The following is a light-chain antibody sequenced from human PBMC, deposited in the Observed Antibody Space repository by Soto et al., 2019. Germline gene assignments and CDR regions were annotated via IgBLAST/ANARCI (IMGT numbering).Light chain of an antibody. V-gene: IGKV1-39*01. J-gene: IGKJ4*01. CDR3: QQNYSPPLS. Sequence: DIQMTQSPSSLSASVGDRVTITCRTSQSISTYLSWFQQKPGEAPRLLMNSASSLPSGVPSRFIGSGSGTDFTLTISSLQPEDFATYYCQQNYSPPLSFGGGTKVEV. CDR2: SAS. CDR1: QSISTY.